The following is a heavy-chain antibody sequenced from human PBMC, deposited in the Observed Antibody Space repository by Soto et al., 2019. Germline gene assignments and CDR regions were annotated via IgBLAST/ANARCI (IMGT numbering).Heavy chain of an antibody. CDR1: GFPFSKYG. J-gene: IGHJ4*02. CDR2: IWYDGSKK. Sequence: QVQLVESGGGVVQPGRSLRLSCAASGFPFSKYGMHWVRQAPGKGLEWVAIIWYDGSKKYYGDSVKGRFTISRDNSKDTLFLQMNSLRADDTAMYYCARLGGSGGVSIEHWGQGTLVTVSS. D-gene: IGHD3-10*01. V-gene: IGHV3-33*01. CDR3: ARLGGSGGVSIEH.